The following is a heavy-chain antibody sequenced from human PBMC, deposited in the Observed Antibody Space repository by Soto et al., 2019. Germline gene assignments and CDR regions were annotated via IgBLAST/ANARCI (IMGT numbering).Heavy chain of an antibody. V-gene: IGHV3-30*18. CDR1: GFTFSSYG. CDR3: AKDDCSSTSCPWYYFDY. D-gene: IGHD2-2*01. Sequence: GESLKISCAASGFTFSSYGMHWVRQAPGKGLEWVAVISYDGSNKYYADSVKGRFTISRDNSKNTLYLQMNSLRAEDTAVYYCAKDDCSSTSCPWYYFDYWGQGTLVTVSS. J-gene: IGHJ4*02. CDR2: ISYDGSNK.